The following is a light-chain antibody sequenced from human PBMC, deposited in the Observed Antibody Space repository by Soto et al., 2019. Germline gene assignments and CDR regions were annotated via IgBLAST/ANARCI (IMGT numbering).Light chain of an antibody. CDR2: KAS. CDR3: QQYETFPLT. J-gene: IGKJ4*01. V-gene: IGKV1-5*03. Sequence: DIQMTQSPSTLSASVGDRVTIACRASQSISTWLAWYQQKPGKAPKLLIYKASILESGVPSRFSGSGSATEFTLTISSLQTEDFASYYGQQYETFPLTFGGGTKVEIK. CDR1: QSISTW.